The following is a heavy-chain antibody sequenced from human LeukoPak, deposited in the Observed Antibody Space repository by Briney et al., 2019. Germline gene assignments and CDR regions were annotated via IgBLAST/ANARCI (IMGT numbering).Heavy chain of an antibody. D-gene: IGHD5-24*01. Sequence: ASVKVSCKASGYTFTSYDINWVRQATGQGLEWMGWMNPNSGDTGYAQNFQGRVTVTRDTSINTAYMELSSLRSEDTAVYYCARTPRNGYIEGYWGQGTLVTVSS. CDR3: ARTPRNGYIEGY. J-gene: IGHJ4*02. CDR1: GYTFTSYD. V-gene: IGHV1-8*01. CDR2: MNPNSGDT.